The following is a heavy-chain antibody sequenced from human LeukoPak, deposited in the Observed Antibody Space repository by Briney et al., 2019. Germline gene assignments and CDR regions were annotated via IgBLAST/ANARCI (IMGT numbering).Heavy chain of an antibody. Sequence: GGSLRLSCVASGFTFSSYEMNWVRQAPGKGLEWVSYISSSAETIFYADSVKGRFIISRDSAKNSLYLQMNSLRAEGTAVYYCARDSPYYYYYMDVWGKGTTVTVSS. CDR3: ARDSPYYYYYMDV. V-gene: IGHV3-48*03. CDR2: ISSSAETI. J-gene: IGHJ6*03. CDR1: GFTFSSYE.